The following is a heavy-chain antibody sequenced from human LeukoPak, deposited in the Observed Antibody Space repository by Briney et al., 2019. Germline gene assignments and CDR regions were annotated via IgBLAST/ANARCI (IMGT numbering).Heavy chain of an antibody. V-gene: IGHV1-69*13. CDR2: IIPIFGTA. D-gene: IGHD4-17*01. CDR3: ARVTTTVTRGWFDP. CDR1: RGTFSSYA. Sequence: GASVKVSCKASRGTFSSYAISWVRQAPGQGLEWMGGIIPIFGTANYAQKFQGRVTITADESTSTAYMELSRLRSDDTAVYYCARVTTTVTRGWFDPWGQGTLVTVSS. J-gene: IGHJ5*02.